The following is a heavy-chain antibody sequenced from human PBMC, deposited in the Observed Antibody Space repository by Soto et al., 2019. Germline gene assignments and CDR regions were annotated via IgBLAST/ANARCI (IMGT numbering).Heavy chain of an antibody. J-gene: IGHJ6*03. CDR1: GFTFSSYS. D-gene: IGHD2-2*01. CDR2: ISSSSSTI. V-gene: IGHV3-48*01. CDR3: ARDTLSDYYYYMDV. Sequence: GGSLRLSCAASGFTFSSYSMNWVRQAPGKGLEWVSYISSSSSTIYYADSVKGRFTISRDNAKNSLYLQMNSLRAEDTAVYYCARDTLSDYYYYMDVWGKGTTVTVSS.